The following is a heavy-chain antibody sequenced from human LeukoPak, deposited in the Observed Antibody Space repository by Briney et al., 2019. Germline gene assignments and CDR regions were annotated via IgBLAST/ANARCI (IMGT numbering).Heavy chain of an antibody. CDR3: AKDLRISY. CDR2: ISGSGGTT. Sequence: GGSLGLSCAASGFTFSTYAMSWVRQAPGKGLEWVSTISGSGGTTYYADSVKGRFTISRDNSKNTLYLQMNSLRAEDTAVYYCAKDLRISYWGQGTLVTVSA. D-gene: IGHD1-14*01. CDR1: GFTFSTYA. J-gene: IGHJ4*02. V-gene: IGHV3-23*01.